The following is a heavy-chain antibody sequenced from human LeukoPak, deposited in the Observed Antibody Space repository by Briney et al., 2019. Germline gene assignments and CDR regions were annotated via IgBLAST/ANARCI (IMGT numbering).Heavy chain of an antibody. CDR1: GGSFSGYY. CDR3: ARDGVLVPAAIYWFDP. D-gene: IGHD2-2*01. CDR2: IYHSGST. V-gene: IGHV4-34*01. Sequence: SETLSLTCAVYGGSFSGYYWSWIRQPPGKGLEWIGSIYHSGSTYYNPSLKSRVTISVDTSKNQFSLKLSSVTAADTAVYYCARDGVLVPAAIYWFDPWGQGTLVTVSS. J-gene: IGHJ5*02.